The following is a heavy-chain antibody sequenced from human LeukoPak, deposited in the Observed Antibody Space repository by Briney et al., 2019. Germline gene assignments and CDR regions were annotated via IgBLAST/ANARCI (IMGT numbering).Heavy chain of an antibody. J-gene: IGHJ4*01. CDR3: ARYSSSSGGASYYLDY. V-gene: IGHV3-48*03. CDR1: GFTFSSYE. D-gene: IGHD6-6*01. CDR2: ISSSGSTI. Sequence: PGGSLRLSCAASGFTFSSYEMNWVRQAPGKGLEWVSYISSSGSTIYYADSVKGRFTISRDNAKNILYLQINNLRSEDTAVYYCARYSSSSGGASYYLDYWGHGTLVTVS.